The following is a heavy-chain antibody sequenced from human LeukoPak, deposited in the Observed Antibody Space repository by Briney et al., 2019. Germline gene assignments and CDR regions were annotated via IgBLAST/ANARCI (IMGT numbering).Heavy chain of an antibody. Sequence: PGGSLRLSCVASGFTFSSYGMHWVRQAPGEGLDWVAFIRYDGNNKYYAGSVKGRFTISRDNSKNTLYLQMNSLKTEDTAVYYCAKVSGRYIVVVPTARDVSGYYYYMDVWGKGTTVTVSS. CDR2: IRYDGNNK. CDR3: AKVSGRYIVVVPTARDVSGYYYYMDV. D-gene: IGHD2-2*01. CDR1: GFTFSSYG. V-gene: IGHV3-30*02. J-gene: IGHJ6*03.